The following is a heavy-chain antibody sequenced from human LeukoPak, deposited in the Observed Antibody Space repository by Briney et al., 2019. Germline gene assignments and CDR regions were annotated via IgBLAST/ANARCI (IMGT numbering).Heavy chain of an antibody. D-gene: IGHD3-22*01. Sequence: SETLSLTCTVSGGSISSYYWSWIRQPAGKGLEWIGRIYTSGSTNYNPSLKSRVTMSVDTSKNQFSLKLSSVTAADTAVYYCARSFTRPAGDSSGYYYFFDYWGQGTLVTVSS. CDR2: IYTSGST. CDR3: ARSFTRPAGDSSGYYYFFDY. J-gene: IGHJ4*02. V-gene: IGHV4-4*07. CDR1: GGSISSYY.